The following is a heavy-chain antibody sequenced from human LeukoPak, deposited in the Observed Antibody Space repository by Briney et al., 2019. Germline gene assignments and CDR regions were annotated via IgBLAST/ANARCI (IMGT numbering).Heavy chain of an antibody. D-gene: IGHD3-10*01. Sequence: SETLSLTCTVSGGSISSGGYYWSWIRQPPGKGLEWIGYIYHSGSTYYNPSLKSRVTISVDRSKNQFSLKLSSVTAADTAVYYCASFYGSGSYYGDYWGQGTLVTVSS. CDR2: IYHSGST. V-gene: IGHV4-30-2*01. CDR1: GGSISSGGYY. CDR3: ASFYGSGSYYGDY. J-gene: IGHJ4*02.